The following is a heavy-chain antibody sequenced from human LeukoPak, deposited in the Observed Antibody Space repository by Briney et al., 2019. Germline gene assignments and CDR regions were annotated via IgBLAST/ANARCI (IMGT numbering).Heavy chain of an antibody. Sequence: SETLSLTCTVSGGSISSSSYYWGWIRQPPGKGLEWIGSIYYSGSTYYNPSLKSRVTISVDTSKNQFSLKLSSVTAADTAVYYCARDSCSSTSCRKKFDYWGQGTLVTVSS. CDR1: GGSISSSSYY. CDR2: IYYSGST. D-gene: IGHD2-2*01. CDR3: ARDSCSSTSCRKKFDY. V-gene: IGHV4-39*02. J-gene: IGHJ4*02.